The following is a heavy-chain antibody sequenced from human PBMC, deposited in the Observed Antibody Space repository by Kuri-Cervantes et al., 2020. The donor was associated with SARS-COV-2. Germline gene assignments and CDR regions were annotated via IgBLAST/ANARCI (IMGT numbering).Heavy chain of an antibody. Sequence: SETLSLTCTVSGGSISTPGFYWGWIRQAPGKGLEWIGIIYYTGSASYSPSLKSRLTISVDTSKNQFSLQLSSVTAADTAVYYCARQLWTHFDYWGQGTLVTVSS. CDR2: IYYTGSA. J-gene: IGHJ4*02. V-gene: IGHV4-39*01. D-gene: IGHD5-18*01. CDR3: ARQLWTHFDY. CDR1: GGSISTPGFY.